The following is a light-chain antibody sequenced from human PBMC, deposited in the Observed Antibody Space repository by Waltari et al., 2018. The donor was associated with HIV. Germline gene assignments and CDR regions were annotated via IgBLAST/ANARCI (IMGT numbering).Light chain of an antibody. Sequence: SYVLTQPPSVSVAPGETATVTCGGSNIGSKGVHWFQQKPGQAPVLVIYDDDDRPSGIPKRFSGSNSGDTATLTISRVEAGDEADYYCQVWDTISGHWVFGGGTKLTVL. CDR2: DDD. CDR1: NIGSKG. J-gene: IGLJ3*02. V-gene: IGLV3-21*04. CDR3: QVWDTISGHWV.